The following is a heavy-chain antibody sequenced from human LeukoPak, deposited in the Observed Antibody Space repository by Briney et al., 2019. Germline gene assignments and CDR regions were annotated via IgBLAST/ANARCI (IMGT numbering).Heavy chain of an antibody. Sequence: GGSLRLSCAASGFTFDDYAMHWVRQAPGKGLEWVSGISWNSGSIGYADSVKGRFTISRDNAKNSLYLQMNSLRAEDTALYYCANTHGDYWGQGTLVTVSS. CDR1: GFTFDDYA. J-gene: IGHJ4*02. CDR2: ISWNSGSI. V-gene: IGHV3-9*01. CDR3: ANTHGDY.